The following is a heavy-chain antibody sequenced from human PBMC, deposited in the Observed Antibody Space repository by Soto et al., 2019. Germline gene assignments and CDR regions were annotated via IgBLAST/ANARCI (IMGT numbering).Heavy chain of an antibody. CDR2: IDWDDDK. D-gene: IGHD3-22*01. CDR1: GFSLSTSGMC. J-gene: IGHJ4*02. V-gene: IGHV2-70*11. Sequence: SGPTLVNPTQTLTLTCTFSGFSLSTSGMCVSWIRQPPGKALEWLARIDWDDDKYYSTSLKTRLTISKDTSKNQVVLTMTNMEPVDTATYYCARATYYYDSSGYAAYYFDYWGQGTLVTVSS. CDR3: ARATYYYDSSGYAAYYFDY.